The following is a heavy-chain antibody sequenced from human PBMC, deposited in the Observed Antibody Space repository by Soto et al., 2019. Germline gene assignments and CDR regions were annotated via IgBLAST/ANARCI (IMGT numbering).Heavy chain of an antibody. Sequence: PGGSLRLSCTASGFTFGDYAMSWVRQAPGKGLEWVGFIRSKAYGGTTEYAASVKGRFTISRDDSKSIAYLQMNSLKTEDTAVYYSTRESGVPGWGQGTLVTVSS. CDR1: GFTFGDYA. J-gene: IGHJ4*02. D-gene: IGHD5-12*01. CDR3: TRESGVPG. CDR2: IRSKAYGGTT. V-gene: IGHV3-49*04.